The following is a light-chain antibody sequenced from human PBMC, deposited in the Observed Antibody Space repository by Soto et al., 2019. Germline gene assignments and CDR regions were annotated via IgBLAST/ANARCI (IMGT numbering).Light chain of an antibody. CDR1: QSVTSSF. Sequence: EIVLTQYPGTLSLSPGERATLSCRASQSVTSSFLAWYQQKPGQAPRLLIYGASSRAADIPDRFSGSASGTAFTRTISRLAPEDFAVYYCQEYGSSPKTFGQGTTVEIK. J-gene: IGKJ1*01. CDR3: QEYGSSPKT. V-gene: IGKV3-20*01. CDR2: GAS.